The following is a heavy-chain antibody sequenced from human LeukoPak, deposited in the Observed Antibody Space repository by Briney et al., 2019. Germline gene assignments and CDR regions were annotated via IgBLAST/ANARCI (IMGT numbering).Heavy chain of an antibody. CDR2: IYHSGST. Sequence: SETLSLTCSVSGYSISSGYYWGWIRQPPGKGLEWIASIYHSGSTYYNPSLKSRVTISVDTSKNQFSLKLSSVTTADTAVYYCARDGRIRFPVTNWFDPWGQGTLVTVSS. CDR1: GYSISSGYY. CDR3: ARDGRIRFPVTNWFDP. D-gene: IGHD3-3*01. V-gene: IGHV4-38-2*02. J-gene: IGHJ5*02.